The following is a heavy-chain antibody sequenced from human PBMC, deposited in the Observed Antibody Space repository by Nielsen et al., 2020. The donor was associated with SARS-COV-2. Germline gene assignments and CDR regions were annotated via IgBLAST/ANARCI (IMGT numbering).Heavy chain of an antibody. V-gene: IGHV3-23*01. J-gene: IGHJ4*02. CDR2: ISGIGDST. D-gene: IGHD2/OR15-2a*01. Sequence: GGSLRLSCAASGFTFSSYAMSWVRQAPGLGLEWVSGISGIGDSTYYADSVKGRFTISRDNSKSTLYLQMNSLRAEDTAIYYCAKVRGIWILWGQGTLVTVSS. CDR3: AKVRGIWIL. CDR1: GFTFSSYA.